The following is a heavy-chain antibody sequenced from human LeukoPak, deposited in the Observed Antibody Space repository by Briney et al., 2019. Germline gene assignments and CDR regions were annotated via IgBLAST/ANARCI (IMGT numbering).Heavy chain of an antibody. CDR3: ARDVWFGAGRTFDY. Sequence: SSETLSLTCTVSGGSISSGSYYWSWIRQLAGKGLEWIGRIYTSGSTNYNPSLKSRVTISVDTSKNQFSLKLSSVTAADTAVYYCARDVWFGAGRTFDYWGQGTLVTVSS. CDR2: IYTSGST. CDR1: GGSISSGSYY. D-gene: IGHD3-10*01. J-gene: IGHJ4*02. V-gene: IGHV4-61*02.